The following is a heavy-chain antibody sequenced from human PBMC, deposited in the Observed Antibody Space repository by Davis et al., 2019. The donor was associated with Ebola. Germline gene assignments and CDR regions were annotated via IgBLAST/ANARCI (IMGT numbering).Heavy chain of an antibody. V-gene: IGHV4-34*01. Sequence: SETLSLTCAVYGGSFSGYYWSWIRQPPGKGLEWIGEINHSGSTNYNPSLKSRVTISVDTSKHQFSLKLSSVTAADTAVYYCARHSSGSRGWFDPWGQGTLVTVSS. CDR3: ARHSSGSRGWFDP. D-gene: IGHD6-13*01. J-gene: IGHJ5*02. CDR2: INHSGST. CDR1: GGSFSGYY.